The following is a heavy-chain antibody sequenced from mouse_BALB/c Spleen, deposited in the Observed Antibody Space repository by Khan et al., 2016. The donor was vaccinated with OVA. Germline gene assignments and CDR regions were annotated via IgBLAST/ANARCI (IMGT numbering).Heavy chain of an antibody. CDR3: ERNRKRASY. J-gene: IGHJ2*01. CDR1: GYTFTIYR. D-gene: IGHD2-14*01. Sequence: QVQLKQSGAELVKPGASVKMSCKASGYTFTIYRMHWVKQRPGQGLEWIGYINPSSGYTKYNQKFKDKATLTADKSSSTAYMQLSSLTSEDSAVYYCERNRKRASYWGQGTTLTVSS. V-gene: IGHV1-4*01. CDR2: INPSSGYT.